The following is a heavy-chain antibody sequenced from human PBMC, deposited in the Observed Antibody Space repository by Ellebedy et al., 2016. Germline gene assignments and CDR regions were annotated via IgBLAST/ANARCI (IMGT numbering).Heavy chain of an antibody. CDR1: GFTFNTYT. CDR2: ISNDATNK. J-gene: IGHJ4*02. V-gene: IGHV3-30*04. CDR3: ARDKNTGYIDY. Sequence: GGSLRLSCAASGFTFNTYTMHWVRRAPGKGLEWGAVISNDATNKYYADSVKGRFTISRDNSKNTLYLQMNSLTVEDTAVYYCARDKNTGYIDYWGQGALVTVSS. D-gene: IGHD2-8*02.